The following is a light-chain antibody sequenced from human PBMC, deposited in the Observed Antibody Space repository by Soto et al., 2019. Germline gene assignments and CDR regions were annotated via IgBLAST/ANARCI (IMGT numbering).Light chain of an antibody. CDR1: QGISSY. J-gene: IGKJ5*01. CDR2: AAY. V-gene: IGKV1-9*01. CDR3: QQLNSYLSIT. Sequence: DIQLTQSPSFLSASVGDRFTITGRASQGISSYLAWYQQKPGKAPKLLIYAAYTLQSGVPSRFSGSGSGTEFTLTISSLQPEDLATYYCQQLNSYLSITFGQGTRLEIK.